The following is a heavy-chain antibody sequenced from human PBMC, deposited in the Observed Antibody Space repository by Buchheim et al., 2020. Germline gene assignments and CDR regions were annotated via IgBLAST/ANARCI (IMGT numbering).Heavy chain of an antibody. Sequence: QVQLVESGGGVVQPGRSLRLSCAASGFTFRTYGMHWVRQAPGKGLEWVAVISFDGSNKYYADSVKGRFTISRDNPKNTLYLQMNSLGAEDTAVYYCAKDRYRAGIFGMIKDYYYGMDVWGQGTT. V-gene: IGHV3-30*18. CDR2: ISFDGSNK. D-gene: IGHD3-3*01. CDR3: AKDRYRAGIFGMIKDYYYGMDV. J-gene: IGHJ6*02. CDR1: GFTFRTYG.